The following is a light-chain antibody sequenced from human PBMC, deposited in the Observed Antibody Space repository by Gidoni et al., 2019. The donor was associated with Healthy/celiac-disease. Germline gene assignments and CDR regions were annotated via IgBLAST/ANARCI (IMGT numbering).Light chain of an antibody. CDR3: QQSYSTLLIT. CDR1: QSISSY. J-gene: IGKJ5*01. CDR2: AAS. V-gene: IGKV1-39*01. Sequence: DIQMIQSPSSLSASVGDRVTITCRASQSISSYLNWYQQKPGKAPKLLIYAASSLQSGVPSRFSGSGSWTDVTLTISSLQPEDFATYYCQQSYSTLLITFGQGTRLEIK.